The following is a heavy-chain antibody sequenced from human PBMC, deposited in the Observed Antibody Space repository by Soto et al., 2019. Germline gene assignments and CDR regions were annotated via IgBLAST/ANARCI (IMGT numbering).Heavy chain of an antibody. Sequence: PSETLSRTCAVYGGSFSGYYWSWIRQPPGKGLEWIGEINHSGSTNYNPSLKSRVTISVDTSKNQFSLKLSSVTAADTAVYYCAKSPRSGYEPPWDFWGQGTQVTVSS. V-gene: IGHV4-34*01. J-gene: IGHJ4*02. CDR1: GGSFSGYY. CDR2: INHSGST. D-gene: IGHD5-12*01. CDR3: AKSPRSGYEPPWDF.